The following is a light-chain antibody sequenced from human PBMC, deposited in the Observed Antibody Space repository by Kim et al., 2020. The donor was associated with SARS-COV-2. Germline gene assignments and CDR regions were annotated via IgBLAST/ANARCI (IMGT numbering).Light chain of an antibody. CDR2: GAS. V-gene: IGKV3-20*01. CDR3: QQFGTSRT. CDR1: QSGRSKH. Sequence: CSRGERATLSCRASQSGRSKHLAWYQHKPGQPPRLLIYGASNRATGIPERFSGSGSGTDFTLTVSRLEPEDFAVYYCQQFGTSRTFGQGTRLEIK. J-gene: IGKJ5*01.